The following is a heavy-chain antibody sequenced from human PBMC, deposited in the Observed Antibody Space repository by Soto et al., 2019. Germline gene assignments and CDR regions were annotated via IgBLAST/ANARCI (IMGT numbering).Heavy chain of an antibody. J-gene: IGHJ1*01. V-gene: IGHV4-39*01. Sequence: PSETLSLTCTVSGGSISSSSYYWGWIRQPPGKGLEWIGSIYYSGSTYYNPSLKSRVTISVDTSKNQFSLKLSSVTAADTAVYYCAPAYYDDSSGYYDHWYLQHWAQGTLVTVSS. CDR3: APAYYDDSSGYYDHWYLQH. CDR2: IYYSGST. D-gene: IGHD3-22*01. CDR1: GGSISSSSYY.